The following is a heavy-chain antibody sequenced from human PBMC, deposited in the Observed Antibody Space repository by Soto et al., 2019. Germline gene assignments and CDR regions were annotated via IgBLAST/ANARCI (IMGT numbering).Heavy chain of an antibody. J-gene: IGHJ5*02. CDR3: ARGDSSSVVGDVWFDP. CDR2: IYHSGST. CDR1: GGSISSSNW. Sequence: QVQLQESGPGLVKPSGTLSLTCAVSGGSISSSNWWSWVRQPPGKGLEWIGEIYHSGSTNYNPSRKSRVTISXXKXKXLFSLKLSSVTAADTAVYYCARGDSSSVVGDVWFDPWGQGTLVTVSS. D-gene: IGHD6-6*01. V-gene: IGHV4-4*02.